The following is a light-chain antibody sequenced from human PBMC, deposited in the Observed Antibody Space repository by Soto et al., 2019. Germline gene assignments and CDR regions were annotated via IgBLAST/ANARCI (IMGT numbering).Light chain of an antibody. CDR2: WAS. CDR1: QSVLYSPNNKNY. CDR3: HQYHSAPQP. V-gene: IGKV4-1*01. J-gene: IGKJ1*01. Sequence: DIVMTQSPDSLAVSLGERATINCKSSQSVLYSPNNKNYLAWYQQKPGQPPKLLVYWASTRESGVSDRFSGSGSGTDFTLTISSLQAEDAAVYYCHQYHSAPQPFGQGTKVELK.